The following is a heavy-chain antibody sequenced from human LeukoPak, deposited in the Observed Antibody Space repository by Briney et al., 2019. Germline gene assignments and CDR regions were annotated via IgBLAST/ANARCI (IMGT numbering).Heavy chain of an antibody. V-gene: IGHV1-24*01. CDR3: ATVRGMITFGGVIPYYFDY. Sequence: ASVKVSCKVSGYTLTELSMHWVRQAPGNGLEWMGGFDPEDGETIYAQKFQGRVTMTEDTSTDTAYMELSSLRSEDTAVYYCATVRGMITFGGVIPYYFDYWGRGTLVTVSS. D-gene: IGHD3-16*02. CDR2: FDPEDGET. J-gene: IGHJ4*02. CDR1: GYTLTELS.